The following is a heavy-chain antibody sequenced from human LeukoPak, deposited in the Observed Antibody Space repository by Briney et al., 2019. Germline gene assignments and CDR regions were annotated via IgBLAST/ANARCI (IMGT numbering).Heavy chain of an antibody. CDR3: ARDDVTTNGGVIADSRLFDI. J-gene: IGHJ3*02. CDR2: ISGGSTYI. D-gene: IGHD2-8*02. CDR1: GFILTNYN. V-gene: IGHV3-21*01. Sequence: SGGSLRLSCAASGFILTNYNINWVRQAPGKGLEWVSSISGGSTYIYYADSVRGRFTISRDNAKNSVYLQMNSLRGEDTAVYYCARDDVTTNGGVIADSRLFDIWGQGTMVTVSS.